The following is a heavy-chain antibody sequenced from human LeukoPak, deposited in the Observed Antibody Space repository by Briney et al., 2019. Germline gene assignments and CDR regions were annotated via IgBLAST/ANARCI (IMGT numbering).Heavy chain of an antibody. CDR3: AREGVGATGSYS. D-gene: IGHD1-26*01. CDR1: GGSISSGGYY. CDR2: IYHSGST. Sequence: SETLSLTCIVSGGSISSGGYYGSWIRHHPGKGLEWIGDIYHSGSTYYNPSLKSRVTISVDTSQTQLSLKLSSVTAADTAVYYWAREGVGATGSYSWGQGTPVTVSS. V-gene: IGHV4-31*03. J-gene: IGHJ4*02.